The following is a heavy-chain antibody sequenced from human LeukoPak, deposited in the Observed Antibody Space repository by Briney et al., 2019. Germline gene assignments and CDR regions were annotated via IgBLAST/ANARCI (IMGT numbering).Heavy chain of an antibody. CDR1: GGSISSYY. Sequence: KPSETLSLTCTASGGSISSYYWSWIRQPPGKGLEWIGYIYYSGSTNYNPSLKSRVTISVDTSKNQFSLKLSSVTAADTAVYYCARGGSTGTNLNWVDPWGQGTLVTVSS. D-gene: IGHD1-1*01. CDR3: ARGGSTGTNLNWVDP. V-gene: IGHV4-59*01. J-gene: IGHJ5*02. CDR2: IYYSGST.